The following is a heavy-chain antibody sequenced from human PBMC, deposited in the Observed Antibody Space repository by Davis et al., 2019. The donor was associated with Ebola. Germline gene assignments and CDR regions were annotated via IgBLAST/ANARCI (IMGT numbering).Heavy chain of an antibody. CDR2: ISAYNGNT. D-gene: IGHD5-24*01. CDR1: GYTFTSYG. CDR3: ARDGSYDGYNSYYYYYGMDV. J-gene: IGHJ6*02. Sequence: ASVKVSCKASGYTFTSYGISWVRQAPGQGLEWMGWISAYNGNTNYAQKLQGRVPMTTDTSTSTAYMELRSLRSDDTAVYYCARDGSYDGYNSYYYYYGMDVWGQGTTVTVSS. V-gene: IGHV1-18*01.